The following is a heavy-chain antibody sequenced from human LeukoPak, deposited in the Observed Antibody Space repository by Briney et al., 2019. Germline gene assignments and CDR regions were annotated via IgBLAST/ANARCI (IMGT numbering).Heavy chain of an antibody. D-gene: IGHD3-3*01. J-gene: IGHJ6*02. CDR1: GGSISSGDYY. CDR3: ARGPLRITIFGVVYHYGMDV. V-gene: IGHV4-61*08. Sequence: KSSETLSLTCTVSGGSISSGDYYWSWIRQPPGKGLEWIGEINHSGSTNYNPSLKSRVTISVDTSKNQFSLKLSSVTAADTAVYYCARGPLRITIFGVVYHYGMDVWGQGTTVTVSS. CDR2: INHSGST.